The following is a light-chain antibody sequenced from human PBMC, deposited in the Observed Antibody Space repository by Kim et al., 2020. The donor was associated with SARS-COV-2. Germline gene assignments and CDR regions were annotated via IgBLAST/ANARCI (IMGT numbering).Light chain of an antibody. Sequence: VAMGQTVRITCQGDSLRSNYSTWYQRKPGKAPIVVIDGKNNRPSGIPDRFSGARSGDTASLTITGTQAGDEADYYCNSRGSNDNVLFGGGTQLTVL. J-gene: IGLJ2*01. CDR3: NSRGSNDNVL. CDR2: GKN. CDR1: SLRSNY. V-gene: IGLV3-19*01.